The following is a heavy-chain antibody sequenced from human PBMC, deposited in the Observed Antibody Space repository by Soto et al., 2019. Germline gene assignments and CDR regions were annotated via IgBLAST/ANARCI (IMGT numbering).Heavy chain of an antibody. J-gene: IGHJ4*02. D-gene: IGHD5-12*01. CDR1: RGTFSSYA. V-gene: IGHV1-69*05. CDR2: IVPIVGTT. CDR3: VRVVAIPGYPDH. Sequence: QVQLVQSGAEVRQPAPSVKVSCKTSRGTFSSYAISWVRQAPGQGLEWMGGIVPIVGTTTYAQKFQGRVTITTDEATSTAYMQLSRLRSDDTGIYYCVRVVAIPGYPDHWGQGTLVTVSS.